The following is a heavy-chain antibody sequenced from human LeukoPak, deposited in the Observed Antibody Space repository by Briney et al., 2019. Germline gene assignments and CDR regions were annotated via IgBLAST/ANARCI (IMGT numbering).Heavy chain of an antibody. CDR2: ISGSGGST. Sequence: GGSLRLSCAASGFTFSSYAMSWVRQAPGKGLEWVSVISGSGGSTYYADSVKGRFTISRDNSKNTLYLQMNSLRAEDTAVYYCAKPLAVAGNFLADYWGQGTLVTVSS. CDR3: AKPLAVAGNFLADY. CDR1: GFTFSSYA. V-gene: IGHV3-23*01. D-gene: IGHD6-19*01. J-gene: IGHJ4*02.